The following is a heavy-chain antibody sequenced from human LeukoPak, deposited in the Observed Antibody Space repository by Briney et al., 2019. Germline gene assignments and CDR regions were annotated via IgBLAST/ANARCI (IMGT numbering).Heavy chain of an antibody. D-gene: IGHD1-1*01. J-gene: IGHJ3*02. CDR2: IKQDGSEK. V-gene: IGHV3-7*01. Sequence: GRSLRLSCAASEFTYTKHAMHWVRQAPGKGLEWVANIKQDGSEKNYVDSVKGRFTISRDNAKNSLYLQMNNLRVEDTAVYYCARDSIIRGKTGACDIWGQGTMVTVSS. CDR3: ARDSIIRGKTGACDI. CDR1: EFTYTKHA.